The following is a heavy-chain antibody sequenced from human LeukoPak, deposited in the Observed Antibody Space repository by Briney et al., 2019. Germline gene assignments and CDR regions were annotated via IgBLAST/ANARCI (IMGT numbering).Heavy chain of an antibody. CDR1: GFTFGDYA. V-gene: IGHV3-9*01. CDR3: TKDSYGGSGSYYLYSFDV. CDR2: ISWNSGRI. D-gene: IGHD3-10*01. J-gene: IGHJ3*01. Sequence: GGSLRLSCAASGFTFGDYAMHWVRQVPGKGLEWVSGISWNSGRIGYAESVKGRFTISRDNAKSSLYLQMSSLRDEDTALYYCTKDSYGGSGSYYLYSFDVWGQGTMVTVSS.